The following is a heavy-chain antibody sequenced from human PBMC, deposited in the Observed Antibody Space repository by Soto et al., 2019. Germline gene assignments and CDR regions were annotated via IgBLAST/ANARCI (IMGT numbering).Heavy chain of an antibody. V-gene: IGHV4-59*01. CDR1: GGSISNYY. D-gene: IGHD7-27*01. CDR2: MYYNGNI. J-gene: IGHJ5*02. CDR3: AGGENWFDP. Sequence: SETLSLTCNVSGGSISNYYWTWVRQSPEKGLEWIGYMYYNGNINYNPSLKSRVTISIDTSKNQFSLTLKSVTAADTAVYYCAGGENWFDPWGQGVLVTVSS.